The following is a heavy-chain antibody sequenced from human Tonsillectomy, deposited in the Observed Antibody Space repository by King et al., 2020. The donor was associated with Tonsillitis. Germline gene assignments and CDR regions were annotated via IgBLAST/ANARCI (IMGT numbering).Heavy chain of an antibody. Sequence: GQLVQSGAEVKKPGASVKVSCKASGYTFTSYYMHWVRQAPGQGLEWMGIINPSGGSTSYAQKFQGRVTMTRDTSTSTVYMELSSLRSEDTAGYYCARGPNRITIFGVVPNHPYLDYWGQGTLVTVSS. CDR1: GYTFTSYY. V-gene: IGHV1-46*03. CDR3: ARGPNRITIFGVVPNHPYLDY. CDR2: INPSGGST. J-gene: IGHJ4*02. D-gene: IGHD3-3*01.